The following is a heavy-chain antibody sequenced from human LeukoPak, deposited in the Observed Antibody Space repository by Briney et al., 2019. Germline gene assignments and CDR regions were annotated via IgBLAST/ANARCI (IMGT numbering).Heavy chain of an antibody. CDR1: GCTFGSYA. V-gene: IGHV1-69*05. J-gene: IGHJ3*02. CDR2: IIPIFGTA. D-gene: IGHD3-22*01. Sequence: SVKVSCKASGCTFGSYAISWVRQAPGQGLEWMGRIIPIFGTANCAQKFQGRVTITTHGSTSKAYMELSRLRYEDTAVHDCAREHHYDSSGYYWGAFDSWGQGTMVTVSS. CDR3: AREHHYDSSGYYWGAFDS.